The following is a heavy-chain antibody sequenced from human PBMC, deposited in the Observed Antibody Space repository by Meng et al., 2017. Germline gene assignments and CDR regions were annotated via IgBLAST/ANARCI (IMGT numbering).Heavy chain of an antibody. V-gene: IGHV4-39*07. CDR1: GGSISSSSYY. CDR2: IYYSGST. J-gene: IGHJ6*01. CDR3: ARAYRYCSGGSCLSYYYYYGMDV. Sequence: SETLSLTCTVSGGSISSSSYYWGWIRQPPGKGLEWIGSIYYSGSTYYNPSLKSRVTISVDTSKNQFSLKLSSVTAADTAVYYCARAYRYCSGGSCLSYYYYYGMDVCGQGIT. D-gene: IGHD2-15*01.